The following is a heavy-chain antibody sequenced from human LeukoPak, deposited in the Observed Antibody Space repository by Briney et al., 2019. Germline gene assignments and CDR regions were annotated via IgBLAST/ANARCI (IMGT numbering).Heavy chain of an antibody. D-gene: IGHD4-17*01. CDR3: AGDAAAYVEGYMDV. CDR1: GFTFSNYA. V-gene: IGHV3-30-3*01. Sequence: PGGSLRLSCAASGFTFSNYAMHWVRQPPGKGLEWVAVISYDGSNKYYAVSVKGRFTISRDNSKNTLYLQMNSLRAEDTAVYYCAGDAAAYVEGYMDVWGKGTTVTVSS. J-gene: IGHJ6*03. CDR2: ISYDGSNK.